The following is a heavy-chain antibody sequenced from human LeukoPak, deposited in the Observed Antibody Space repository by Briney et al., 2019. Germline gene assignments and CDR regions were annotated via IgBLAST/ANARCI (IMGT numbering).Heavy chain of an antibody. CDR3: ARDPYYDILTGYLIRGAFDI. D-gene: IGHD3-9*01. CDR1: GGSISSSNW. V-gene: IGHV4-4*02. Sequence: PSETLSLTCAVSGGSISSSNWWSWVRQPPGKGLEWIGEIYHSGSTNYNPSLKSRVTISVDKSKNQFSLKLNSVTAADTAVYYCARDPYYDILTGYLIRGAFDIWGLGTVVTVSS. CDR2: IYHSGST. J-gene: IGHJ3*02.